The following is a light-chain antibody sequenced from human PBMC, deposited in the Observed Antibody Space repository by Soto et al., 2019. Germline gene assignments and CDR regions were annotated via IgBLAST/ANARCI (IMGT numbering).Light chain of an antibody. CDR2: DAS. Sequence: DIQMTQSPSSLSASVGDRVTITCQASQDISNYLNWYQQKPGKAPKLLIYDASNLETGVPSRFSGSGSWKDFSFTISSLQPEDIATYYCQQYDNLSVTFGQGTRLEIK. V-gene: IGKV1-33*01. CDR3: QQYDNLSVT. J-gene: IGKJ5*01. CDR1: QDISNY.